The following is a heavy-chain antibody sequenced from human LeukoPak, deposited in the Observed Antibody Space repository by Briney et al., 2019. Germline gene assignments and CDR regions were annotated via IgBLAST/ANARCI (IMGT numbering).Heavy chain of an antibody. CDR3: AGTIVGKWAIDY. J-gene: IGHJ4*02. D-gene: IGHD3-22*01. V-gene: IGHV3-53*01. Sequence: PGGSLRLSCAASGFTVSRNYMTWVRQAPGKGLEWVSVIYSGGSTYYADSVKSRFTISRDNSKNTLYLQMNSLRAEDTAVYYCAGTIVGKWAIDYWGQGTLVTVSS. CDR2: IYSGGST. CDR1: GFTVSRNY.